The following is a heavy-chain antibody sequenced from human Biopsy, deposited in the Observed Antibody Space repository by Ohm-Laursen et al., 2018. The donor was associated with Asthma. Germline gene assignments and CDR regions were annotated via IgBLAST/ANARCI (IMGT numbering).Heavy chain of an antibody. V-gene: IGHV4-39*01. D-gene: IGHD2-2*01. J-gene: IGHJ4*02. CDR2: MYYGETT. CDR1: GASITSSAYY. Sequence: TLSLTCSVSGASITSSAYYWGWIRQPPGKGLEWIGSMYYGETTYYSPSLKSRVTISVDPSKKQFSLILSSVTAADSAVYYWARHDHRWDTYADFWGQGTLVTVSS. CDR3: ARHDHRWDTYADF.